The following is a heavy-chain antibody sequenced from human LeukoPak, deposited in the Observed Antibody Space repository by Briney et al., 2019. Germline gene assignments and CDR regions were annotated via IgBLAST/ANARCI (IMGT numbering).Heavy chain of an antibody. D-gene: IGHD3-16*01. CDR1: GGSVSSDGYY. V-gene: IGHV4-61*03. CDR2: IYYSGNT. Sequence: SETLSLTCTVSGGSVSSDGYYWNWIRQPPGKGLEWIGCIYYSGNTNYNSSLKSRVTISVDTSKNIFSLRLNSVTAADTAVYYCARVYYSQSSAGFDSWGQGTLVTVAS. CDR3: ARVYYSQSSAGFDS. J-gene: IGHJ4*02.